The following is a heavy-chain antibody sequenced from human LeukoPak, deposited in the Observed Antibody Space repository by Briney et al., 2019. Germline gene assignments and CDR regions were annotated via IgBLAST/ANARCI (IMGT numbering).Heavy chain of an antibody. CDR1: GGTFSSYA. CDR3: AREWIPSGNWFAP. V-gene: IGHV1-69*05. J-gene: IGHJ5*02. Sequence: SVKVSCKASGGTFSSYAISWVRQAPGQGLEWMGGIIPIFGTANYAQKFQGRVTVTTDESTSTAYMELSSLRSEDTAVYYCAREWIPSGNWFAPWGQGTLVTVSS. D-gene: IGHD1-26*01. CDR2: IIPIFGTA.